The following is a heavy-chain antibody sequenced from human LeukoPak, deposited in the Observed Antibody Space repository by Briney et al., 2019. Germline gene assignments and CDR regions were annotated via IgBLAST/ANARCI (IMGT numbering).Heavy chain of an antibody. D-gene: IGHD3-10*01. Sequence: GGSLRLSCAASGFTFSSYAMSWVRQAPGKGLEWVSTISGSGSSKYYADSLKGRFTISRDNAKNSLYLQMTSLRAEDTAVYYCAAYLWFGELGNWFDPWGQGTLVTVSS. CDR2: ISGSGSSK. CDR1: GFTFSSYA. CDR3: AAYLWFGELGNWFDP. V-gene: IGHV3-23*01. J-gene: IGHJ5*02.